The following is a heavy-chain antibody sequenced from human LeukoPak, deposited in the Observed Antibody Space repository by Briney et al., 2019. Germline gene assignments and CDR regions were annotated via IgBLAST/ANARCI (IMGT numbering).Heavy chain of an antibody. CDR3: ARDLIVGATLAGGHDAFDI. D-gene: IGHD1-26*01. V-gene: IGHV1-18*01. CDR1: GYTFTSYG. CDR2: ISAYNGNT. Sequence: GASVKVTCKASGYTFTSYGISWVRQAPGQGLEWMGWISAYNGNTNYAQKLQGRVTMTTDTSTRTAYMDLGSLRSDDTAVYYCARDLIVGATLAGGHDAFDIWGQGTMVTVSS. J-gene: IGHJ3*02.